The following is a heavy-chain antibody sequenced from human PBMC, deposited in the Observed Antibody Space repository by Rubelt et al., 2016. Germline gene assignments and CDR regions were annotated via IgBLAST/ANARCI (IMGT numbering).Heavy chain of an antibody. CDR3: GSPTGDRYKFWSGAYFDS. J-gene: IGHJ4*02. CDR1: GYSIRSAYY. V-gene: IGHV4-38-2*01. CDR2: IYYSGST. Sequence: QVQLQESGPGLVEPSGTLSLTCAVSGYSIRSAYYWGWIRQSPGKGLEWIGTIYYSGSTYYNPSLNSRVIMSVDTSKIQFSLKLSSVPAADTAVYYGGSPTGDRYKFWSGAYFDSWGQGTLATVSS. D-gene: IGHD3-3*01.